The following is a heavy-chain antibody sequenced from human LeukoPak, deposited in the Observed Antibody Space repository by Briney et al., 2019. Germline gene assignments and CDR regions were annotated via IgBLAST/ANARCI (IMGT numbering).Heavy chain of an antibody. CDR2: IYYSGST. D-gene: IGHD2-15*01. CDR1: GGTISGYF. CDR3: ARYGYCSSGMCYNDN. V-gene: IGHV4-59*01. Sequence: PSETLSLTCTVSGGTISGYFWAWIRQPPGKRLEWIGYIYYSGSTKYDPSLKSRVTLLVDTSKNQFSLELNSVTAADTAVYYCARYGYCSSGMCYNDNWGQGTLVTVST. J-gene: IGHJ4*02.